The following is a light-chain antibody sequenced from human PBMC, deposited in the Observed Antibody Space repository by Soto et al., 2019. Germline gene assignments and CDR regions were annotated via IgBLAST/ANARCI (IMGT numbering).Light chain of an antibody. CDR1: QSVSSSY. CDR3: QQYGSLLT. V-gene: IGKV3-20*01. J-gene: IGKJ4*01. Sequence: EIVLTQSPGTLSLSPAERATLSCRASQSVSSSYLAWYQQKPGQAPRLLIYGASSRATGIPDRFSGSGSGTDFTLTISRLEPEDFAVYYCQQYGSLLTFGGGTKVEIK. CDR2: GAS.